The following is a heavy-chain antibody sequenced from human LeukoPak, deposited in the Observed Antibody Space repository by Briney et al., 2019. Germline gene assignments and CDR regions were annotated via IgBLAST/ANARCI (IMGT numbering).Heavy chain of an antibody. D-gene: IGHD2-21*02. J-gene: IGHJ4*02. Sequence: SETVSLTCAVYGGSFSGYYWSWIRQPPGKGLEWIGEINHSGSTNYNPSLKSRVTISVDTSKNQFSLKLSSVTAADTAVYYCARGRGDHDYWGQGTLVTVSS. V-gene: IGHV4-34*01. CDR1: GGSFSGYY. CDR2: INHSGST. CDR3: ARGRGDHDY.